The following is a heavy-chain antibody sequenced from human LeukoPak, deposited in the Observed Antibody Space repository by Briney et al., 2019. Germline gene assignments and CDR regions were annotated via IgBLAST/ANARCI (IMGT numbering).Heavy chain of an antibody. D-gene: IGHD5-18*01. V-gene: IGHV3-43*01. CDR2: ISWDGGST. Sequence: GGSLRLSCAASGFTVSSNYMSWVRQAPGKGLEWVSLISWDGGSTYYADSVKGRFTISRDNSKNSLYLQMNSLRTEDTALYYCAKDISYGYFSYFDYWGQGTLVTVSS. CDR3: AKDISYGYFSYFDY. J-gene: IGHJ4*02. CDR1: GFTVSSNY.